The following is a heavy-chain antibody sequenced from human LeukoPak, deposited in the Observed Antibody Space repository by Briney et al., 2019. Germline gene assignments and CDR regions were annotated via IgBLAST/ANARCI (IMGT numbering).Heavy chain of an antibody. CDR1: GESFSSYY. CDR2: INHSGNT. CDR3: ARVDGDGYNIPDY. D-gene: IGHD5-24*01. Sequence: SETLSLTCAVYGESFSSYYWSRIRQPPGKGLEWIGEINHSGNTNYNPSLKSRVTISVDTSKNQFSLKLSSVTAADTAVYYCARVDGDGYNIPDYWGQGTLVTVSS. V-gene: IGHV4-34*01. J-gene: IGHJ4*02.